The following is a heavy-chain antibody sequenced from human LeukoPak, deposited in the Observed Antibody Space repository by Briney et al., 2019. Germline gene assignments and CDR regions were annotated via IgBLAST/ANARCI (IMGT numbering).Heavy chain of an antibody. J-gene: IGHJ4*02. V-gene: IGHV1-8*01. CDR1: GYTFTSDD. CDR2: MGPNSGNT. D-gene: IGHD3-9*01. CDR3: ARETTIPPYYFDY. Sequence: AAVKVSCKASGYTFTSDDITWVRQAPGQGLEWVGWMGPNSGNTSYEHKFQGRVTMTRDTSITTDYMEVSSLTSEDTAVYYCARETTIPPYYFDYWGLGSQVTVSP.